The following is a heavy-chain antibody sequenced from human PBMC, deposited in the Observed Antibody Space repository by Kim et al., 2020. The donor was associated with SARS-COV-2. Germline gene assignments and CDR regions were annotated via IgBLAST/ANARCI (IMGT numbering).Heavy chain of an antibody. CDR1: GFTFDDYA. D-gene: IGHD2-15*01. V-gene: IGHV3-43*02. CDR2: ISGDGGST. CDR3: AKANWWAPGYCSGGSCYRSHYGMDV. J-gene: IGHJ6*02. Sequence: GGSLRLSCAASGFTFDDYAMHWVRQAPGKGLEWVSLISGDGGSTYYADSVKGRFTISRDNSKNSLYLQMNSLRTEDTALYYCAKANWWAPGYCSGGSCYRSHYGMDVWGQGTTVTVSS.